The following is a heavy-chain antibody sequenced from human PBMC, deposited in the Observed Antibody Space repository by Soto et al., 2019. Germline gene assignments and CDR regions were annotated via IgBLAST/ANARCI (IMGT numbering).Heavy chain of an antibody. D-gene: IGHD3-9*01. V-gene: IGHV3-30-3*01. CDR1: GFTFSSYA. J-gene: IGHJ4*02. CDR3: ARELTGFDY. CDR2: ISYDGGNK. Sequence: QVQLVESGGGVVQPGMSLTVSCAASGFTFSSYAMHWVRQAPGKGLDWVALISYDGGNKYYADSVKGRFTISRDNSRNTLYLQMNKLRAEDTAIYYCARELTGFDYWGQGTLVTVSS.